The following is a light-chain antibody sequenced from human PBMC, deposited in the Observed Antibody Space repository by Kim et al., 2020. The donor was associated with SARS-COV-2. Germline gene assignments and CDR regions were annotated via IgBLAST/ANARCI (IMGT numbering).Light chain of an antibody. CDR1: QSVSRN. J-gene: IGKJ1*01. V-gene: IGKV3-15*01. CDR2: GAA. Sequence: ESPGESATLACKASQSVSRNLAWYQKKSGQAPRLLIYGAATRATGIPARFSGSGSGTEFTLTISSLQSEDVAVYYCQQYDVWPRPFGLGTKVDIK. CDR3: QQYDVWPRP.